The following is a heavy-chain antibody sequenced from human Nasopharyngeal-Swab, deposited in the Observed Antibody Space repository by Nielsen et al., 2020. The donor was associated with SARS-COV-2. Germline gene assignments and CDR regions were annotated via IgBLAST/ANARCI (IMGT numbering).Heavy chain of an antibody. CDR2: IKRKADGGTV. D-gene: IGHD6-19*01. V-gene: IGHV3-15*01. J-gene: IGHJ4*02. CDR1: GFVFSSVW. CDR3: TTLHRTGWF. Sequence: GGSLRLPCAASGFVFSSVWMSWVRQAPGKGLEWVGRIKRKADGGTVEYATAVRGRFSISRDDSRNTLFLQMNRLKTEDTAVYYCTTLHRTGWFWGQGTLVTVSS.